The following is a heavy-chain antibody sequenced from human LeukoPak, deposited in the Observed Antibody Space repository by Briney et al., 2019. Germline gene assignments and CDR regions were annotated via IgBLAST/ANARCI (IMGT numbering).Heavy chain of an antibody. CDR1: GGSISSYY. V-gene: IGHV4-59*01. CDR3: ARGYDSSGYYYYYYMDV. D-gene: IGHD3-22*01. CDR2: IYYSGST. Sequence: PSETLSLTCIFPGGSISSYYWSWIRQPPGKGLEWIGYIYYSGSTNYNPSLKSRVTISVDTSKNQFSLKLSSVTAADTAVYYCARGYDSSGYYYYYYMDVWGKGTTVTVS. J-gene: IGHJ6*03.